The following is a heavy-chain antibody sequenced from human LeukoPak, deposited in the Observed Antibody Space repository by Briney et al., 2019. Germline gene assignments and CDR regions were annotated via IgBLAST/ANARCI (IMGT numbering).Heavy chain of an antibody. D-gene: IGHD5-24*01. J-gene: IGHJ4*02. CDR1: GSTFSSYA. Sequence: GGSLRLSCAASGSTFSSYAMSWVRQAPGKGLEWVSAISGSGGSTYYADSVKGRFTISRDNSKNTLYLQMNSLRAEDTAVYYCAKRDGYNPGRSPFDYWGQGTLVTVSS. CDR2: ISGSGGST. V-gene: IGHV3-23*01. CDR3: AKRDGYNPGRSPFDY.